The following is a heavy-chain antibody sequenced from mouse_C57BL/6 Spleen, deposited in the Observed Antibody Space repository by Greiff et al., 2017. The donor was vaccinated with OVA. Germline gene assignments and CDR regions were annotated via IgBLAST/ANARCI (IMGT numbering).Heavy chain of an antibody. D-gene: IGHD2-4*01. CDR1: GFTFSSYA. J-gene: IGHJ3*01. CDR2: ISSGGDYI. V-gene: IGHV5-9-1*02. CDR3: TREIYYDYDGGFAY. Sequence: EVMLVESGEGLVKPGGSLKLSCAASGFTFSSYAMSWVRQTPEKRLEWVAYISSGGDYIYYADTVKGRFTISRDNARNTLYLQMSSLKSEDTAMYYCTREIYYDYDGGFAYWGQGTLVTVSA.